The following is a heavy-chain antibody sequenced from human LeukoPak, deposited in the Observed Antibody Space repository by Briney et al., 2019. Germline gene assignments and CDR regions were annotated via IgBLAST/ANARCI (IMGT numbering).Heavy chain of an antibody. CDR2: ISAYNGNT. Sequence: ASVKVSCKASGYTFTSYGIGWVRQAPGQGLEWMGWISAYNGNTNYAQKLQGRVTMTTDTSTSTAYMELRSLRSDDTAVYYCARDRAYCGGDCYPNWFDPWGQGTLVTVSS. V-gene: IGHV1-18*01. D-gene: IGHD2-21*02. CDR1: GYTFTSYG. CDR3: ARDRAYCGGDCYPNWFDP. J-gene: IGHJ5*02.